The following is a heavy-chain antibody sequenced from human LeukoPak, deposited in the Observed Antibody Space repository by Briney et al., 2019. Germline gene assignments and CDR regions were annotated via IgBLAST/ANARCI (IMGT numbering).Heavy chain of an antibody. Sequence: PGGSLRLSCAASGFTFSSYAMSWVRQAPGKGLEWVSTISNSDYSTYYADSVKGRFTISRANSENTLYLQMNNLRAEDTAVYYCAKATGYLLGGQGTLVTVSS. CDR2: ISNSDYST. V-gene: IGHV3-23*01. CDR1: GFTFSSYA. CDR3: AKATGYLL. J-gene: IGHJ4*02. D-gene: IGHD1-14*01.